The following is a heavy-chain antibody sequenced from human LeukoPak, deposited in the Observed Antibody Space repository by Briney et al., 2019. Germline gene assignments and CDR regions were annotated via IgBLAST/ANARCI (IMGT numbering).Heavy chain of an antibody. CDR1: GFTFSSYA. CDR2: ITGSGSGT. D-gene: IGHD4-23*01. CDR3: AKDHRFSVADPFDI. Sequence: PGGSLRLSCAASGFTFSSYAMSWVRQAPGKGLEWVSGITGSGSGTYYADSVKGRFTISRDNSKNTLYLQINSLRAEDTALYCCAKDHRFSVADPFDIWGQGTMVTVS. J-gene: IGHJ3*02. V-gene: IGHV3-23*01.